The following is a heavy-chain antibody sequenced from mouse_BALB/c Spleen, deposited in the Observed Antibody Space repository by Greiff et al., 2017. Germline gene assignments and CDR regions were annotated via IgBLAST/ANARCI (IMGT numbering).Heavy chain of an antibody. Sequence: EVQRVESGGGLVQPGGSRKLSCAASGFTFSSFGMHWVRQAPEKGLEWVAYISSGSSTIYYADTVKGRFTISRDNPKNTLFLQMTSLRSEDTAMYYCARSGYYGPFDYWGQGTTLTVSS. CDR1: GFTFSSFG. J-gene: IGHJ2*01. CDR3: ARSGYYGPFDY. CDR2: ISSGSSTI. V-gene: IGHV5-17*02. D-gene: IGHD1-1*01.